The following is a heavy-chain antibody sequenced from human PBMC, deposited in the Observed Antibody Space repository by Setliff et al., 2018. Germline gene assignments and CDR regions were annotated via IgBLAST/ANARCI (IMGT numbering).Heavy chain of an antibody. CDR2: IYNSGSA. J-gene: IGHJ6*03. D-gene: IGHD6-19*01. CDR3: AREQWLDPPGYYYMDV. Sequence: SETLSLTCTVSGAPVSSNIYYWSWIRQPPGRGLEWIGCIYNSGSAIYSPSLKSRVTISLDTSKNQFSLKLNSVTAADMAVYYCAREQWLDPPGYYYMDVWAKGTTVTVSS. CDR1: GAPVSSNIYY. V-gene: IGHV4-61*01.